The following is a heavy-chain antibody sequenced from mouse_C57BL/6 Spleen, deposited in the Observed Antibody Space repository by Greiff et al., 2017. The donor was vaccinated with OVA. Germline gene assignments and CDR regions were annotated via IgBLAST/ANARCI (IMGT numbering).Heavy chain of an antibody. D-gene: IGHD1-1*02. J-gene: IGHJ2*01. CDR2: IDPSDSYT. CDR1: GYTFTSYW. Sequence: QVHVKQPGAELVKPGASVKLSCKASGYTFTSYWMQWVKQRPGQGLEWIGEIDPSDSYTNYNQKFKGKATLTVDTSSSTAYMQLSSLTSEDSAVYYCARGWADYWGQGTTLTVSS. V-gene: IGHV1-50*01. CDR3: ARGWADY.